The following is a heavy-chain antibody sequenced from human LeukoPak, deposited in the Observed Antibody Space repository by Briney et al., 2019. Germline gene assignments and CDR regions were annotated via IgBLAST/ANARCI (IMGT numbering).Heavy chain of an antibody. CDR2: ISSNGVST. CDR3: ATGTGYRPFEY. V-gene: IGHV3-64D*06. J-gene: IGHJ4*02. D-gene: IGHD1-14*01. CDR1: GFTFSSYA. Sequence: GGSLRLSCSASGFTFSSYAMHWVRQAPGKGLEYVSAISSNGVSTYYADSVKGRFTISRDISKNTLYLQMSSLRAEDTAVYYCATGTGYRPFEYWGQGTLVTVS.